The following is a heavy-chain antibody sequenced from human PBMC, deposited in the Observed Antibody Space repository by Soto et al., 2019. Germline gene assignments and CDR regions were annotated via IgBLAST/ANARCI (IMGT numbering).Heavy chain of an antibody. V-gene: IGHV4-59*08. D-gene: IGHD6-19*01. CDR2: IYYSGST. CDR3: ARQVGGWAPWYFDY. Sequence: LETLSLTCTVSGGSISSYYWSWIRQPPGKGLEWIGCIYYSGSTNYNPSLKSRVTISVDTSKNQFSLKLSSVTAADTAVYYCARQVGGWAPWYFDYWGQGTLVTVS. CDR1: GGSISSYY. J-gene: IGHJ4*02.